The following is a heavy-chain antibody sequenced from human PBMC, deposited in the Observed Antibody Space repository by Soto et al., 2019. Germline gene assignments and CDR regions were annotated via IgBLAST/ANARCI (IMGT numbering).Heavy chain of an antibody. V-gene: IGHV3-21*01. CDR2: ISSGSHFI. CDR1: GFNFPGYS. Sequence: GGSLRLSCAASGFNFPGYSMNWVRQAPGKGLEWVASISSGSHFIYYADSVRGRFTISRDNARDSLLLQMNSLRAGDTAVYYCARDLGGPDYWGRGTSVTVSS. J-gene: IGHJ4*02. CDR3: ARDLGGPDY. D-gene: IGHD3-16*01.